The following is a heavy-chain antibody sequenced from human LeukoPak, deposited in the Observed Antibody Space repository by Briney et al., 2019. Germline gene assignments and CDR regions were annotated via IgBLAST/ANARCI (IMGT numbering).Heavy chain of an antibody. CDR1: GYTFTSYD. D-gene: IGHD5-18*01. Sequence: GASVKVSCKASGYTFTSYDINWVRQATGQGREWMGWMNPNSGNTGYAQKFQGRVAITRNTSISTAYMELSSLRSEDTAVYYCARGHQKKQEWIQLWSPYYYYYMDVWGKGTTVTVSS. CDR2: MNPNSGNT. CDR3: ARGHQKKQEWIQLWSPYYYYYMDV. V-gene: IGHV1-8*03. J-gene: IGHJ6*03.